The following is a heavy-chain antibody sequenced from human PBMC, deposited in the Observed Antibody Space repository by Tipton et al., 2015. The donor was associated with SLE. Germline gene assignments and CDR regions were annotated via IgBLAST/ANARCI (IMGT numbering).Heavy chain of an antibody. V-gene: IGHV4-39*07. CDR2: IYYSGST. J-gene: IGHJ4*02. CDR3: ARDPVPTRAVAH. CDR1: GGSISSSSYY. Sequence: TLSLTCTVSGGSISSSSYYWGWIRQPPGKGLEWLGSIYYSGSTYYNPSLKSRVTISVDTSKNQFSLKLSSVTAADTAVYYCARDPVPTRAVAHWGQGTLVTVSS. D-gene: IGHD6-19*01.